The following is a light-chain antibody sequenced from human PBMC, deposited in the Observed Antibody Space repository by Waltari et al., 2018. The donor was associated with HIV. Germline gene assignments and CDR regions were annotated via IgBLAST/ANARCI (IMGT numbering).Light chain of an antibody. J-gene: IGKJ1*01. V-gene: IGKV3D-15*01. CDR3: QQYLDWPPWT. CDR1: QNIGGN. Sequence: EIVMTQSPATLSVSAGKRATLSCRASQNIGGNLAWYQQRHGQPPRLLVYGASSREPGIPARFSGRGSGTEFTLTISSLESDDSAVYYCQQYLDWPPWTFGQGTKV. CDR2: GAS.